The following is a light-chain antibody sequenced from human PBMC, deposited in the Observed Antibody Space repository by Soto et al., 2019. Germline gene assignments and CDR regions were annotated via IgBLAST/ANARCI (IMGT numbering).Light chain of an antibody. CDR2: EVS. V-gene: IGLV2-14*01. Sequence: QSALTQPASVSGSPGQSITISCTGTSSDVGGYNYVSWYQQHPGKAPKLMIYEVSTRPSGVSSRFSGSKSGNTASLTISGLQAEDEADYYCNSYTASSTWVFGGGTKLTVL. CDR3: NSYTASSTWV. CDR1: SSDVGGYNY. J-gene: IGLJ2*01.